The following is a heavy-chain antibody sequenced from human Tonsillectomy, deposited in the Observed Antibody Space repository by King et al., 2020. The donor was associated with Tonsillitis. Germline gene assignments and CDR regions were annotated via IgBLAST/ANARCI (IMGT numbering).Heavy chain of an antibody. CDR1: GGSISSYY. V-gene: IGHV4-59*01. D-gene: IGHD1-14*01. CDR2: IYYSGST. CDR3: ASGTSGFDY. Sequence: QLQESGPGLVKPSETLSLTYTVSGGSISSYYWSWIRQPPGKGLEWIGYIYYSGSTNYNPSLKSRVTISVDTSKNQFSLKLSSVTAADTAVFYCASGTSGFDYWGQGTLVTVSS. J-gene: IGHJ4*02.